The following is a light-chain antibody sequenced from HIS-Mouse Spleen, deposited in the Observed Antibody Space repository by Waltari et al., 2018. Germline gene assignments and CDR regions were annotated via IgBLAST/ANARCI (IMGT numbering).Light chain of an antibody. CDR3: CAYAGSSTWV. CDR2: EGS. CDR1: SSAGGCYNL. V-gene: IGLV2-23*01. Sequence: QSALTQPASVSGSPGQSITISCTGTSSAGGCYNLVSWYQQHPGKAPKLMIYEGSKGPSGVSNRFSGSKSGHTASLTIPGLQAEDEADYYCCAYAGSSTWVFGGGTKLTVL. J-gene: IGLJ3*02.